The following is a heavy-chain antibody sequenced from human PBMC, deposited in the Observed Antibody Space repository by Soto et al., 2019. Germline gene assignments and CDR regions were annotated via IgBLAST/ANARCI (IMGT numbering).Heavy chain of an antibody. V-gene: IGHV1-46*01. J-gene: IGHJ6*02. Sequence: GSVKVSCKASGYTFTSYYMHWVRQAPGQRLEWMRIINPSGGSTSYAQKFKGRVTMTRDTSTRTVYMELSSLRSEDTAGYYCARGEAAADLYYYYCGMDVWGQGTTVTVSS. CDR1: GYTFTSYY. CDR3: ARGEAAADLYYYYCGMDV. D-gene: IGHD6-13*01. CDR2: INPSGGST.